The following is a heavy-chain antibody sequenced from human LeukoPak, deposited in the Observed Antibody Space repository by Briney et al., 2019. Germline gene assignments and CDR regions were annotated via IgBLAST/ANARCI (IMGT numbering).Heavy chain of an antibody. Sequence: PSETLSLTCTVSGDSISSSSYYWGWIRQPPGKGLEWIGSIYYSGSTYYNPSLKSRVTISIDTSKNQFSLKLSSVTAADKAVYYCARSCRILDIVATIRARLGGNGFDIWGQGTMVTVSS. D-gene: IGHD5-12*01. V-gene: IGHV4-39*07. CDR2: IYYSGST. CDR1: GDSISSSSYY. J-gene: IGHJ3*02. CDR3: ARSCRILDIVATIRARLGGNGFDI.